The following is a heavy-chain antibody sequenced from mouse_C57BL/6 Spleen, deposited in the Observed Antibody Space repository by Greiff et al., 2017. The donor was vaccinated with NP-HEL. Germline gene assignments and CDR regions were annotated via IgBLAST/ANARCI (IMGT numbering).Heavy chain of an antibody. CDR1: GYTFTSYW. CDR2: IDPSDSYT. J-gene: IGHJ4*01. V-gene: IGHV1-50*01. Sequence: VQLQQPGAELVKPGASVKLSCKASGYTFTSYWMQWVKQRPGQGLEWIGEIDPSDSYTNYNQKFKGKATLTVDTSSSTAYMQLSSLTSEDSAVYYCARSGLGAMDYWGQGTSVTVSS. CDR3: ARSGLGAMDY. D-gene: IGHD3-3*01.